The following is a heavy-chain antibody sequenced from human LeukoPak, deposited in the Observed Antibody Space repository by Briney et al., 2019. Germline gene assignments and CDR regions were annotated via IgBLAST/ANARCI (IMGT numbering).Heavy chain of an antibody. V-gene: IGHV1-18*01. J-gene: IGHJ3*02. CDR2: ISAYNGNT. D-gene: IGHD5-12*01. CDR3: AREADSGYGGLDALDI. CDR1: GYTFTSYG. Sequence: ASVKVSCKASGYTFTSYGISWVRQAPGQGLEWMGWISAYNGNTNYAQKLQGRVTMTTDTSTSTAYMELRSLRSDDTAVYYCAREADSGYGGLDALDIWGQGTMVTVSS.